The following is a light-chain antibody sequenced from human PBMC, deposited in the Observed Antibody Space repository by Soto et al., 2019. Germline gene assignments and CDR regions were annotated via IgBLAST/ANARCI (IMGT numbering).Light chain of an antibody. CDR2: GNS. Sequence: QSVLTQPPSVSGAPGQRVTISCTGSSSNIGAGYDVHWYQQLPGKAPKLLIYGNSNRPSGVPDRFSGSKSGTSASLAITGLHAEDEADYYCQSYDSSLSAVVFGGGTKLTVL. CDR1: SSNIGAGYD. J-gene: IGLJ2*01. CDR3: QSYDSSLSAVV. V-gene: IGLV1-40*01.